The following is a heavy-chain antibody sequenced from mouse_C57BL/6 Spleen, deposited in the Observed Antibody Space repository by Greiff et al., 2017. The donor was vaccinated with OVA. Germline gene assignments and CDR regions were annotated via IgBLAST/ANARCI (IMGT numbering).Heavy chain of an antibody. CDR3: ARRMFGYSWYFDV. D-gene: IGHD2-3*01. Sequence: EVQLQQSGPVLVKPGASVKMSCKASGYTFTDYYMNWVKQSHGKSLEWIGVINPYNGGTSYNQKFKGKATLTVDKSSSTAYMELNSLTSEDSAVYYCARRMFGYSWYFDVWGTGTTVTVSS. V-gene: IGHV1-19*01. CDR2: INPYNGGT. CDR1: GYTFTDYY. J-gene: IGHJ1*03.